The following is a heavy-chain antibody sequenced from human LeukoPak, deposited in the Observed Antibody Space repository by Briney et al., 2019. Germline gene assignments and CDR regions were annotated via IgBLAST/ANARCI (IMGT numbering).Heavy chain of an antibody. CDR3: ARAGYGSGSYFADRSPRLYYMDV. V-gene: IGHV4-34*01. Sequence: PSETLSLTCAVYGGSFSGYYWSWIRQPPGKGLEWIGEINHSGSTNYNPSLKSRVTISVDTSKNQFSLKLSSVTAADTAVYYCARAGYGSGSYFADRSPRLYYMDVWGKGTTVTVSS. J-gene: IGHJ6*03. D-gene: IGHD3-10*01. CDR2: INHSGST. CDR1: GGSFSGYY.